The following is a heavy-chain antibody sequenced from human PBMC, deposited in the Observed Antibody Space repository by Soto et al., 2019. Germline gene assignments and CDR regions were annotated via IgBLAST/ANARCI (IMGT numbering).Heavy chain of an antibody. CDR3: AKAAPLEDIVVVVAVPPWFDP. V-gene: IGHV3-23*01. CDR2: ISGSGGST. Sequence: GGSLRLSCAASKLTFSNYASRGVRKAPGKGLEWVSAISGSGGSTYYADSVKGRFTISRDNSKNTLYLQMNSLRAEDTAVYYCAKAAPLEDIVVVVAVPPWFDPWGQRTLVTVSS. J-gene: IGHJ5*02. CDR1: KLTFSNYA. D-gene: IGHD2-15*01.